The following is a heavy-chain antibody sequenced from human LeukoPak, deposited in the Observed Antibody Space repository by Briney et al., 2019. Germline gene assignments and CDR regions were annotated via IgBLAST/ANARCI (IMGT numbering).Heavy chain of an antibody. Sequence: GGSLRLSCAAPGFTFSSYAMSWVRQAPGKGLEWVSAISGSGGSTYYANSVKGRFTISRDTSKNTLYLQMNSLRAEDTAVYYCAKDRSYDSSGLFDYWGQGTLVTVSS. CDR1: GFTFSSYA. V-gene: IGHV3-23*01. D-gene: IGHD3-22*01. J-gene: IGHJ4*02. CDR2: ISGSGGST. CDR3: AKDRSYDSSGLFDY.